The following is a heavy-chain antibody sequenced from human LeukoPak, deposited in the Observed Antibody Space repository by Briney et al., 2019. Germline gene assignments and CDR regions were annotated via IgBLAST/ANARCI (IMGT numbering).Heavy chain of an antibody. D-gene: IGHD4-11*01. J-gene: IGHJ2*01. Sequence: SQTLSLTCTVSGGSISSGDYYWSWIRQPPGKGLEWIGYIYYSGSTYYNLSLKSRVTISLDTSKSQFPLRLSSVTAADTAVYYCASHHDYSNYGYFDLWGRGTLVTVSS. CDR3: ASHHDYSNYGYFDL. CDR1: GGSISSGDYY. V-gene: IGHV4-30-4*01. CDR2: IYYSGST.